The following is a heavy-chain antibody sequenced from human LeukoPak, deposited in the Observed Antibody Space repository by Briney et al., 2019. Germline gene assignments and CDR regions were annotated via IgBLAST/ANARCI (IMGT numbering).Heavy chain of an antibody. J-gene: IGHJ4*02. V-gene: IGHV1-69*05. D-gene: IGHD5-24*01. CDR2: IIPIFGTA. Sequence: GASVKVSCKASGGTFSSYAISWVRQAPGQGLEWMGRIIPIFGTANYAQKFQGRVTITTDESTSTAYMELSRLRSDDTAVYYCARPGFTDDGSLDYWGQGTLVTVSS. CDR3: ARPGFTDDGSLDY. CDR1: GGTFSSYA.